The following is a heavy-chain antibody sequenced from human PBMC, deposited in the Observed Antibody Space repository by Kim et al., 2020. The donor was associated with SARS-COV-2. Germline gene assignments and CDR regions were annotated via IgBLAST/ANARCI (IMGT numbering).Heavy chain of an antibody. J-gene: IGHJ3*01. CDR3: ARDQAVLWLEEASNFFDF. CDR1: GYDLASYG. D-gene: IGHD1-7*01. V-gene: IGHV1-18*01. CDR2: IGTYNGDT. Sequence: ASVKVSCKASGYDLASYGISWVRQAPGQGLEWMGWIGTYNGDTNYPQKFQDRVTMTTDTSTNTIHLELTSLTSDDTAVYYCARDQAVLWLEEASNFFDFWGRGTMVTVSS.